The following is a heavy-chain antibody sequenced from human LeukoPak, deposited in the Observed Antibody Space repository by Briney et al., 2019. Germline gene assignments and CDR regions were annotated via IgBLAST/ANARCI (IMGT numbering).Heavy chain of an antibody. Sequence: GGSLRLSCAASGFTFSSYALHWVRQAPGKGLEWVAVISYDGKNKYYVDSVKGRLTIFRDNSKNTLYLQMNSLRTEDTAVYYCMRESRCSSTSCLRYFDYWGQGTLVTVSS. CDR1: GFTFSSYA. J-gene: IGHJ4*02. CDR3: MRESRCSSTSCLRYFDY. D-gene: IGHD2-2*01. V-gene: IGHV3-30*04. CDR2: ISYDGKNK.